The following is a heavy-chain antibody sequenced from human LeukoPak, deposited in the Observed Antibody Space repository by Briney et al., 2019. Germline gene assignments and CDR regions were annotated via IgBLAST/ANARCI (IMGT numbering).Heavy chain of an antibody. CDR1: GGSFSGYY. D-gene: IGHD4-17*01. CDR3: ARHPGGYGDYGMDV. J-gene: IGHJ6*04. CDR2: INHSGST. Sequence: SETLSLTCAVYGGSFSGYYWSWIRQPPGKGLEWIGEINHSGSTNYNPSLKSRVTISVDTSENQFSLKLSSVTAADTAVYYCARHPGGYGDYGMDVWGKGTTVTVSS. V-gene: IGHV4-34*01.